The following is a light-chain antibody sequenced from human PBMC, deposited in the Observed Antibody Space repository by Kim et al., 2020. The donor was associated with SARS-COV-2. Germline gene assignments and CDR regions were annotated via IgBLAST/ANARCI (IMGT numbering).Light chain of an antibody. CDR3: QTWGTGIRV. CDR1: SGHRSYA. Sequence: ASVNVPCPLGSGHRSYAIAWHQQQPGKGPRYVMKLNSDGSHSKGDGIPDRFSGSSSGAERYLTISSLQSEDEADYYCQTWGTGIRVFGGGTQLTVL. CDR2: LNSDGSH. J-gene: IGLJ3*02. V-gene: IGLV4-69*01.